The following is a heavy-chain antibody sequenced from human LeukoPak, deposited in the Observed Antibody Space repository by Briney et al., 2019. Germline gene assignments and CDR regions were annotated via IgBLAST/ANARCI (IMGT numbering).Heavy chain of an antibody. CDR2: ISSNGADT. CDR1: RFAFSSYA. V-gene: IGHV3-23*01. J-gene: IGHJ4*02. D-gene: IGHD1-14*01. CDR3: ADYRKPQGLDY. Sequence: GGSLRLSCAVSRFAFSSYAMTWVRQPPGQGLEYVSTISSNGADTYYADSGKVRFTISRDNSKNTLYLQMPSLRVEDTAVYYCADYRKPQGLDYWGQGTLVTVSS.